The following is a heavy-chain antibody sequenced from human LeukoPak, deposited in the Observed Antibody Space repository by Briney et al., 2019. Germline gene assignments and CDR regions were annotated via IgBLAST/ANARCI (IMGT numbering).Heavy chain of an antibody. CDR3: ARDLWYYYDSSGYYYVRDWYFDL. D-gene: IGHD3-22*01. CDR1: GGSISSGGYY. Sequence: SETLSLTCAVSGGSISSGGYYWSWIRQPPGKGLEWIGYIYYSGSTNYNPSLKSRVTISVDTSKNQFPLKLSSVTAADTAVYYCARDLWYYYDSSGYYYVRDWYFDLWGRGTLVTVSS. CDR2: IYYSGST. J-gene: IGHJ2*01. V-gene: IGHV4-61*08.